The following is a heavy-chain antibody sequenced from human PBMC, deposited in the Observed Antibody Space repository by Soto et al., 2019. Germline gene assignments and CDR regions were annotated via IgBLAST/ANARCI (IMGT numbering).Heavy chain of an antibody. V-gene: IGHV3-23*01. J-gene: IGHJ6*02. D-gene: IGHD3-10*01. CDR1: GFTFSSYA. CDR2: ISGSGGST. Sequence: GGSLRLSWAASGFTFSSYAMSWVRQAPGKGLEWVSAISGSGGSTYYADSVKGRFTISRDNSKNTLYLQMNSLRAEDTAVYYCAKGPHYYGSGSQYGMDVWGQGTTVTVSS. CDR3: AKGPHYYGSGSQYGMDV.